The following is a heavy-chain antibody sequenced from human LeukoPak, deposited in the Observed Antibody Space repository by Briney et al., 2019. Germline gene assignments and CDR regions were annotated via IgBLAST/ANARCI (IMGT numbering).Heavy chain of an antibody. CDR1: GGSISSGDYY. Sequence: SQTLSLTYTVSGGSISSGDYYWSWIRQPPGKGLEWIGYIYYSGSTYYNPSLKSRVTISVDTSKNQFSLKLSSVTAADTAVYYCARDRYSSSWYHDYWGQGTLVTVSS. CDR3: ARDRYSSSWYHDY. J-gene: IGHJ4*02. D-gene: IGHD6-13*01. CDR2: IYYSGST. V-gene: IGHV4-30-4*01.